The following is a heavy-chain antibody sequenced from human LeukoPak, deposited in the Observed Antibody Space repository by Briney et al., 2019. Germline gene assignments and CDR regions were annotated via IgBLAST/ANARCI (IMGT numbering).Heavy chain of an antibody. Sequence: AASVKVSCKASGYTFTSYYMHWVRQAPGQGLEWMGIINPSGCSTSYAQKFQGRVTMTRDMSTSTVYMELSSLRSEDTAVYYCARDYKGSTRQDTLAYCGGDCYSSWWDYWGQGTLVTVSS. J-gene: IGHJ4*02. CDR3: ARDYKGSTRQDTLAYCGGDCYSSWWDY. CDR1: GYTFTSYY. D-gene: IGHD2-21*02. CDR2: INPSGCST. V-gene: IGHV1-46*01.